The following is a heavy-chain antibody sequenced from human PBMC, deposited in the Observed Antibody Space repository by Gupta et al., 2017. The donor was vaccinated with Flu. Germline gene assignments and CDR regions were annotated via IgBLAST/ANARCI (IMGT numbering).Heavy chain of an antibody. V-gene: IGHV3-21*01. CDR3: ARSLRYFDWLLQGDYYFDY. Sequence: EVQLVESGGGLVKPGGSLRLSCAASGFTFSSYSMNWVRQAPGKGLEWVSSISSSSSYIYYADSVKGRFTISRDNAKNSLYLQMNSLRAEDTAVYYCARSLRYFDWLLQGDYYFDYWGQGTLVTVSS. J-gene: IGHJ4*02. CDR2: ISSSSSYI. CDR1: GFTFSSYS. D-gene: IGHD3-9*01.